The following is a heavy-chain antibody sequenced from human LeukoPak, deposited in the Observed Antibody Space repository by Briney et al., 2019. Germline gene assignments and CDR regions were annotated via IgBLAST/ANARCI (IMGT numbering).Heavy chain of an antibody. Sequence: ASVKVSCKASGGTFSSYAISWVRQAPGQGLEWMGGIIPIFGTASYAQKFQGRVTITADESTSTAYMELSSLRSEDTAVYYCARSPRRDIVAFYMDVWGKGTTVTVSS. J-gene: IGHJ6*03. CDR1: GGTFSSYA. D-gene: IGHD2-15*01. CDR3: ARSPRRDIVAFYMDV. CDR2: IIPIFGTA. V-gene: IGHV1-69*13.